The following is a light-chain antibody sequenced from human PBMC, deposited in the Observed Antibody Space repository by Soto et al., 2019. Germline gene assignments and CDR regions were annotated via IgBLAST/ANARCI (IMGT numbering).Light chain of an antibody. CDR3: QHYYDTPGT. V-gene: IGKV3D-20*01. CDR1: QIVKNRY. J-gene: IGKJ5*01. Sequence: EIVLTQSPATLFLSPVEIATLSCVAGQIVKNRYVAWYQQKPGLAPRLLIYDASTRATGIPDRFSGSGFGTDFTLTINRLEPEDFAVYYCQHYYDTPGTFGQGTRLEIK. CDR2: DAS.